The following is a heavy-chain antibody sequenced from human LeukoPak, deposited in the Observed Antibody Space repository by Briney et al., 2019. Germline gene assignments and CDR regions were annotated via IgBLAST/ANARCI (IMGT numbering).Heavy chain of an antibody. CDR3: ATDSGIAAAGIHFRVFRYMDV. Sequence: ASVKVSCKVSGYTLTELSMHWVRQAPGKGLEWMGCFDPEDGETIYAQKFQGRVTMTTDTSTDTAYMELRSLRSDDTGVYYCATDSGIAAAGIHFRVFRYMDVWGKGTTVTVSS. J-gene: IGHJ6*03. CDR1: GYTLTELS. V-gene: IGHV1-24*01. D-gene: IGHD6-13*01. CDR2: FDPEDGET.